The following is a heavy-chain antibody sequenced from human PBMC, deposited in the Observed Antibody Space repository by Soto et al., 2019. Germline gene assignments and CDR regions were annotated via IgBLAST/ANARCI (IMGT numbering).Heavy chain of an antibody. Sequence: SCKASGGTFSSYAISWIRQPPGKGLEWIGSIYYSGSTYYNPSLKSRVTISVDTSKNQFSLKLSSVTAADTAVYYCAGTDVSSSVDYWGQGTLVTVSS. CDR1: GGTFSSYAI. J-gene: IGHJ4*02. D-gene: IGHD6-6*01. CDR2: IYYSGST. CDR3: AGTDVSSSVDY. V-gene: IGHV4-39*01.